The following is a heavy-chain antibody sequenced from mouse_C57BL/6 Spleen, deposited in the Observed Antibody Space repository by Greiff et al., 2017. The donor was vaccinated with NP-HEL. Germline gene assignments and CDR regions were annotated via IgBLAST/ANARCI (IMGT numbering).Heavy chain of an antibody. CDR1: GYAFSSSW. J-gene: IGHJ3*01. Sequence: QVQLQQSGPELVKPGASVKISCKASGYAFSSSWMNWVKQRPGTGLEWIGRIYPGDGDTNYNGKFKGKATLTADKSSSTAYMQLSSLTSEDSAVYCCAREWDLLWVAYGGQGTLVTVSA. D-gene: IGHD2-1*01. V-gene: IGHV1-82*01. CDR3: AREWDLLWVAY. CDR2: IYPGDGDT.